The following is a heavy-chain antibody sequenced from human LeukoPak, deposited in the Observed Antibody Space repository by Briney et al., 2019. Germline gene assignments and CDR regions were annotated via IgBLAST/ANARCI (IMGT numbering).Heavy chain of an antibody. V-gene: IGHV3-21*01. J-gene: IGHJ4*02. CDR2: ITSTSAYI. D-gene: IGHD1-26*01. Sequence: GSLRLSCAASGFAFSTYSMNWVRQAPGKGLEWVSSITSTSAYIYYADSVKGRFTISRGNAKNSLYLQMNSLRAEDMAVYYCARVAGGSYHFDYWGQGALVTVSS. CDR3: ARVAGGSYHFDY. CDR1: GFAFSTYS.